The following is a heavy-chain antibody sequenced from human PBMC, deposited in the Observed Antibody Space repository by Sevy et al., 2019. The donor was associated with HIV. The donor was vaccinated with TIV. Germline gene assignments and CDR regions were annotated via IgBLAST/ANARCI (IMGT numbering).Heavy chain of an antibody. CDR3: ARESQWLVRAFDI. D-gene: IGHD6-19*01. CDR2: ISSSGSTI. V-gene: IGHV3-48*03. Sequence: GGSLRLSCAASGFTFSSNEMNWVLQAPGKGLEWVSYISSSGSTIYYADSVKGRFTISRDNAKNSLYLQMNSLRAEDTAVYYCARESQWLVRAFDIWGQGTMVTVSS. J-gene: IGHJ3*02. CDR1: GFTFSSNE.